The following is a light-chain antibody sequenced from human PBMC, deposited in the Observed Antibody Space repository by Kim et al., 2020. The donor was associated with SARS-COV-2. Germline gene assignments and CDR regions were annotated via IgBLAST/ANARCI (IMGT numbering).Light chain of an antibody. V-gene: IGKV1-39*01. CDR2: SAS. J-gene: IGKJ1*01. Sequence: ASVGDRVNITCRASQTISNYLNWYQQKPGKVPKLLIYSASTLQSGVPSTFSGSGSGTDFTLTISSLQPEDFATYICQQSYTTPWTFGQGTKVDIK. CDR3: QQSYTTPWT. CDR1: QTISNY.